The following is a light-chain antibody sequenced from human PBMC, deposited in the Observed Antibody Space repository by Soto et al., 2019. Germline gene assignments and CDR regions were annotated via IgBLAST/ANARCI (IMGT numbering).Light chain of an antibody. J-gene: IGLJ1*01. CDR1: SSDFGGYNY. CDR3: SSYAGSNNLKV. V-gene: IGLV2-8*01. Sequence: QSVLTQPPSASGSPGQSVTISCTGTSSDFGGYNYVSWYQQHPGKAPKLMIYEVTKRPSGVPDHFSGSKSGNTASLTVSGLQAEDEADYYCSSYAGSNNLKVFGTGTKVTVL. CDR2: EVT.